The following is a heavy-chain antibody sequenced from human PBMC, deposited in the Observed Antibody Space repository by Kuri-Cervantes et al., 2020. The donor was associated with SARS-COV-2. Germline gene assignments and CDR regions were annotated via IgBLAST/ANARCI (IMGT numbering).Heavy chain of an antibody. CDR1: GFTFNTCA. V-gene: IGHV3-30*04. J-gene: IGHJ4*02. CDR2: VSSDGTNQ. D-gene: IGHD2-21*01. Sequence: GESLKISCAASGFTFNTCAMHWVRQAPGKGLEWVAMVSSDGTNQSYADSVKGRFTISRDNSKNTLHLQIISLRTKDTGVFYCARARVGVFDFWGQGALVTVSS. CDR3: ARARVGVFDF.